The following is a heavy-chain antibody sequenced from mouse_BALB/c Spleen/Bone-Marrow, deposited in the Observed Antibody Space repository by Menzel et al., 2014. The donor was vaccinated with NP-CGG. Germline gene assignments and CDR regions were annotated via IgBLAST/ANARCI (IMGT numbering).Heavy chain of an antibody. CDR3: TRQYGNYYAMDY. CDR2: IYPSDSYT. CDR1: GYTFXSYW. V-gene: IGHV1-69*02. Sequence: QVQLQQPGAELVRPGAPVKVSCKASGYTFXSYWINWVKQRPGQGLEWIGNIYPSDSYTNYNQNFRDKATLTVDKSSSTAYMQLSSPTSEDSAVYYCTRQYGNYYAMDYWGQGTSFTVSS. J-gene: IGHJ4*01. D-gene: IGHD2-10*02.